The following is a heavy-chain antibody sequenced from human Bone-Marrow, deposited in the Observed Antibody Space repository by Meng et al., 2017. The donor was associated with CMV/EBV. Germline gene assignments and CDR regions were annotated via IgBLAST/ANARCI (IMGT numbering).Heavy chain of an antibody. CDR2: ISAYNGNT. D-gene: IGHD2-2*01. J-gene: IGHJ4*03. CDR1: GYTFTSYG. CDR3: ARRLYCSSTSCFELKS. V-gene: IGHV1-18*01. Sequence: ASVKVSCKASGYTFTSYGISWVRQAPGQGLEWMGWISAYNGNTNYAQKLQGRVTMTTDTSTSTAYMELRSLRSDDTAVYYCARRLYCSSTSCFELKSWGDGTLVTVSS.